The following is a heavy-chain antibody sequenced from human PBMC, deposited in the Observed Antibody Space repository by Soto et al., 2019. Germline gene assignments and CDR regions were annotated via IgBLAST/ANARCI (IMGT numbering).Heavy chain of an antibody. D-gene: IGHD6-13*01. J-gene: IGHJ6*02. CDR3: ARTAAAGKYYYGVDV. CDR1: GYSFTSYL. Sequence: GESLKISCKGSGYSFTSYLIGWVRQMPGKSLEWMGIIYPGDSDTRYSPSFQGQVTISADKSISTAYLQWSSLKASDTAMYYCARTAAAGKYYYGVDVWGQGTTVTVSS. CDR2: IYPGDSDT. V-gene: IGHV5-51*01.